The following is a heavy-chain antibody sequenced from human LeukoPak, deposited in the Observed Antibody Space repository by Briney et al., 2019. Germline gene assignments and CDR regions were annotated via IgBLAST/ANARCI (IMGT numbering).Heavy chain of an antibody. CDR2: MNPNSGNT. CDR3: ARGRYFDWLLYSSRFYYYYGMDV. CDR1: GYTFTGYY. V-gene: IGHV1-8*02. D-gene: IGHD3-9*01. Sequence: ASVKVSCKASGYTFTGYYMHWVRQATGQGLEWMGWMNPNSGNTGYAQKFQGRVTMTRNTSISTAYMELSSLRSEDTAVYYCARGRYFDWLLYSSRFYYYYGMDVWGQGTTVTVSS. J-gene: IGHJ6*02.